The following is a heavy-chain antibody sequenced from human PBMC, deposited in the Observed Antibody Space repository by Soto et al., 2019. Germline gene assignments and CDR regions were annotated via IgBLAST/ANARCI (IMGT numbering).Heavy chain of an antibody. CDR1: GFTFSSYA. CDR2: ISYDGSNK. J-gene: IGHJ4*02. Sequence: GGSLRLSCAASGFTFSSYAMHWVRQAPGKGLEWVAVISYDGSNKYYADSVKGRFTISRDNSKNTLYLQMNSLRAEDTAVYYCARDQSRDGYNYRGELDYWGQGTLVTVSS. D-gene: IGHD5-12*01. CDR3: ARDQSRDGYNYRGELDY. V-gene: IGHV3-30-3*01.